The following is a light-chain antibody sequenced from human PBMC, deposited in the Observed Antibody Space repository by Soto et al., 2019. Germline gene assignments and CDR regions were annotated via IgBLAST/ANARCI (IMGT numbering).Light chain of an antibody. CDR2: DAS. J-gene: IGKJ4*01. CDR1: QSVHRD. Sequence: EIVMTQSPATLSVSPGEGATLSCRASQSVHRDLAWYQQKPGQAPRLLIYDASTRATGIPARFSGSGSGTEFTLTLSSQQSEDFAVYYCQQYTSWPPLTFGGGTKVEI. CDR3: QQYTSWPPLT. V-gene: IGKV3-15*01.